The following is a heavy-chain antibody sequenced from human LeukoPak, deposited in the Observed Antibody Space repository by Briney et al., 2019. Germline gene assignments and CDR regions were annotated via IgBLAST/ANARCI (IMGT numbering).Heavy chain of an antibody. CDR2: FYTSGST. J-gene: IGHJ4*02. V-gene: IGHV4-4*07. Sequence: PSETLSLTCSVSGGSVNSYYWSWIRQPAGKGLEWIGRFYTSGSTDYNPSLKSRLTMSVDTSKNQFSLNLSSVTAADTAVYYCARDSRDPSLWFGELLSPLDCWGQGTLVTVSS. CDR3: ARDSRDPSLWFGELLSPLDC. CDR1: GGSVNSYY. D-gene: IGHD3-10*01.